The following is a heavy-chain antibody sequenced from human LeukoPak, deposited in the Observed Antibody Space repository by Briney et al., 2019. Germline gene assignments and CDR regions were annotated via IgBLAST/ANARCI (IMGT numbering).Heavy chain of an antibody. Sequence: ASVKVSCKASGGTFSSYAISWVRQAPGQGLEWMGWINPNSGGTNYAQKFQGRVTMTRDTSISTAYMELSRLRSDVTAVDYCARDGGYYGSAVEAEFDYWGQGTLVTVSS. J-gene: IGHJ4*02. CDR3: ARDGGYYGSAVEAEFDY. V-gene: IGHV1-2*02. D-gene: IGHD3-10*01. CDR1: GGTFSSYA. CDR2: INPNSGGT.